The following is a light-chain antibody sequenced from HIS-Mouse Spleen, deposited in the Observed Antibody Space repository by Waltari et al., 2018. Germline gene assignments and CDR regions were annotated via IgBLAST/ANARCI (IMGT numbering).Light chain of an antibody. J-gene: IGLJ3*02. V-gene: IGLV2-14*03. Sequence: QSALTQPASVSGSPGQSITISCTGTSSDVGGYTYVSRYQQHPGKAPKLMIYDVSNRPSWVSNRFSGSKSGNTASLTISGLQAEDEADYYCSSYTSSSTWVFGGGTKLTVL. CDR1: SSDVGGYTY. CDR3: SSYTSSSTWV. CDR2: DVS.